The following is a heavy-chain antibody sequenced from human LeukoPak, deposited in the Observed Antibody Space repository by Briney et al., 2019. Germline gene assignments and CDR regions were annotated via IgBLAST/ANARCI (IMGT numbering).Heavy chain of an antibody. Sequence: GGSLRLSCAASGFAFSSYSMNWIRQAPGKGLEWVSSISSSTSYIYYADSVKGRFTISKDNAKNSLYLQMNSLRAEDTAVYYCARAGGSTVSHSDYWGQGTLVTVSS. CDR1: GFAFSSYS. D-gene: IGHD4-17*01. V-gene: IGHV3-21*01. CDR2: ISSSTSYI. CDR3: ARAGGSTVSHSDY. J-gene: IGHJ4*02.